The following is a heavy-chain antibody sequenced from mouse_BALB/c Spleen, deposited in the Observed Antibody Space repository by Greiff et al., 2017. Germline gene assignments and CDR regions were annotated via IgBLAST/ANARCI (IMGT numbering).Heavy chain of an antibody. CDR1: GSAFSSYD. CDR2: ISSGGGST. J-gene: IGHJ4*01. D-gene: IGHD1-1*01. V-gene: IGHV5-12-1*01. Sequence: EVKLMESGGGLVKPGGSLKLSCAASGSAFSSYDMSWVRQTPEKRLEWVAYISSGGGSTYSPDTVKGRFTISRDNAKNTLYLQMSSLKSEDTAMYYCARHAPITTVVPYAMDYWGQGTSVTVSS. CDR3: ARHAPITTVVPYAMDY.